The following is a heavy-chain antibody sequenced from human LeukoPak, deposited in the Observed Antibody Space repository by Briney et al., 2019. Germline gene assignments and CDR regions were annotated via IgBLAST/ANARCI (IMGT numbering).Heavy chain of an antibody. D-gene: IGHD2-21*02. J-gene: IGHJ4*02. CDR3: ARDGRCGGDCYAS. CDR1: GFSFSSYT. CDR2: ISSSSSYI. Sequence: PGGSLRLSCAASGFSFSSYTMNWVRQAPGKGLEWVSIISSSSSYIYYADSVKGRFTISRDNAKNALYLQRNSLRVEDTAVYYCARDGRCGGDCYASWGQGTLVTVSS. V-gene: IGHV3-21*01.